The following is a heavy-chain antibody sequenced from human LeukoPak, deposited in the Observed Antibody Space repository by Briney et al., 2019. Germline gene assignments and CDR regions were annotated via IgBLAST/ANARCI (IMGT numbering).Heavy chain of an antibody. CDR1: GFIFSSYE. V-gene: IGHV3-48*03. CDR3: AKDRDIAVAGTSDK. Sequence: GGSLRLSCAASGFIFSSYEMNWVRQAPGKGLEWVSYISSGGSTIYYADSVKGRFTISRDNAKNSLYLQMNSLRAEDTAVYYCAKDRDIAVAGTSDKWGQGTLVTVSS. CDR2: ISSGGSTI. J-gene: IGHJ4*02. D-gene: IGHD6-19*01.